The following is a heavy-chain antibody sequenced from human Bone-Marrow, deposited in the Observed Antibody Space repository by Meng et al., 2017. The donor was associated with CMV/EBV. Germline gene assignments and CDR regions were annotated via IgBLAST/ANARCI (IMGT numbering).Heavy chain of an antibody. CDR1: GYSFTSYD. CDR2: MNPNSGNT. D-gene: IGHD3-3*01. CDR3: AGSTYYDFWSGYYYYYYGMDV. Sequence: ASVKVSCKASGYSFTSYDINWVRQATGQGLEWMGWMNPNSGNTGYAQKFQGRVTMTRNTSISTAYIELSSLRSEDTAVYYCAGSTYYDFWSGYYYYYYGMDVWGQGTTVTVSS. V-gene: IGHV1-8*01. J-gene: IGHJ6*02.